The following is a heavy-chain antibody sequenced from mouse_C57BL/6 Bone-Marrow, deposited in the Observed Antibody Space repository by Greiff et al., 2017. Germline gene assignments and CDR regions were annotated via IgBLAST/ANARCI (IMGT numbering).Heavy chain of an antibody. V-gene: IGHV5-4*03. CDR1: GFTFSSYA. Sequence: EVKVVESGGGLVKPGGSLKLSCAASGFTFSSYAMSWVRQTPEKRLEWVATISDGGSYTYYPDNVKGRFTISRDNAKNNLYLQMSHLKSEDTAMYYCARIYYDYDDYAMDYWGQGTSVTVSS. CDR2: ISDGGSYT. D-gene: IGHD2-4*01. J-gene: IGHJ4*01. CDR3: ARIYYDYDDYAMDY.